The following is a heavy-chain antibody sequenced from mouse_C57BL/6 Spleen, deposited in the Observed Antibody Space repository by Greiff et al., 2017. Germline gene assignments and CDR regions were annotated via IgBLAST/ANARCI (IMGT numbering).Heavy chain of an antibody. D-gene: IGHD2-4*01. CDR3: AREGGFYYDCDAWFAY. V-gene: IGHV1-72*01. Sequence: QVQLQQPGAELVKPGASVKLSCKASGYTFPSYWMHWVKQRPGRGLEWIGRLDPNSGGTKYNEKFKSTATLTVDKPSSTAYMQLSSLTSEDSAVYYCAREGGFYYDCDAWFAYGGQETLVTVSA. CDR1: GYTFPSYW. CDR2: LDPNSGGT. J-gene: IGHJ3*01.